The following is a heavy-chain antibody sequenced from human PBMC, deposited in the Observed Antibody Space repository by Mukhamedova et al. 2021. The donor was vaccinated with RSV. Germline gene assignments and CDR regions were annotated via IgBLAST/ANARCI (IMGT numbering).Heavy chain of an antibody. Sequence: GGIIPIFGTANYAQKFQGRVTITADESTSTAYMELSSLRSEDTAVYYCARSAYQGWVQNSGQGTLVTVSS. CDR2: IIPIFGTA. V-gene: IGHV1-69*01. J-gene: IGHJ4*02. D-gene: IGHD6-19*01. CDR3: ARSAYQGWVQN.